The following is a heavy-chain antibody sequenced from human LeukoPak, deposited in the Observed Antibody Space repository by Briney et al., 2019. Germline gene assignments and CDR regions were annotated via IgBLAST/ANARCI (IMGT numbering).Heavy chain of an antibody. Sequence: GGSLRLSCGASGFTFSSFAMTWVRQAPGKGLEWVSTISGSGTSTYYADSVRGRFTISRDNSKNTMYLQMSSLRAEDTAVYYCAKIRLEESATGYWGQGTLVTVSS. CDR2: ISGSGTST. D-gene: IGHD2-15*01. CDR3: AKIRLEESATGY. V-gene: IGHV3-23*01. CDR1: GFTFSSFA. J-gene: IGHJ4*02.